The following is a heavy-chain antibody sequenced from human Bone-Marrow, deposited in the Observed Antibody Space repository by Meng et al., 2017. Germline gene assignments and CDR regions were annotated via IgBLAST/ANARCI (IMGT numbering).Heavy chain of an antibody. CDR3: AREIRCRGVNYYDSSGLCYGLWSPFDY. D-gene: IGHD3-22*01. Sequence: QRPPWGPGPGLVKPSETLSLTWPVSGGSISSSSYYWGWIRQPPGKGLEWIGSIYYSGSTYYNPSLKSRVTISVDTSKNQFSLKLSSVTAADTAVYYCAREIRCRGVNYYDSSGLCYGLWSPFDYWGQGTLVTVSS. V-gene: IGHV4-39*07. J-gene: IGHJ4*02. CDR1: GGSISSSSYY. CDR2: IYYSGST.